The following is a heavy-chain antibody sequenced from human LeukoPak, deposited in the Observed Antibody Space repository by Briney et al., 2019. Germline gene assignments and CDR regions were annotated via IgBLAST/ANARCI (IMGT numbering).Heavy chain of an antibody. D-gene: IGHD5-18*01. Sequence: GGSLRLSCAASGYTFSDFAMHWVRQASGKGLEWVGRIRSKAKSYETSYAASVKGRFTISRDDLKNTAYLQMNSLKNEDTAIYYCTRPSDTEGDYWGQGTLVTVSS. CDR1: GYTFSDFA. J-gene: IGHJ4*02. CDR2: IRSKAKSYET. V-gene: IGHV3-73*01. CDR3: TRPSDTEGDY.